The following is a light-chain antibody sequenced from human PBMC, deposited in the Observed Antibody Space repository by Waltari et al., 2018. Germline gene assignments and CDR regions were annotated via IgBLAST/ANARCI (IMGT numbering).Light chain of an antibody. J-gene: IGLJ3*02. CDR1: SSTIGTNV. CDR2: YDD. CDR3: AAWDDSLNGPS. V-gene: IGLV1-36*01. Sequence: QSVLTQPPSVSGAPRQRVTISCSGSSSTIGTNVVNWYQQVPGKAPKLLIYYDDLLPSGVSVRFSGSKSGTAASLAISGLQSEDEADYYCAAWDDSLNGPSFGGGTKLTVL.